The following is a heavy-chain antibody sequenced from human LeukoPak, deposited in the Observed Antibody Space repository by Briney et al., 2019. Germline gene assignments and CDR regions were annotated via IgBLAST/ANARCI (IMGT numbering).Heavy chain of an antibody. D-gene: IGHD3-16*01. J-gene: IGHJ4*02. V-gene: IGHV3-7*01. CDR3: ARAVDVADY. CDR1: GFIFTDHW. CDR2: IKEDESAK. Sequence: GGSLRLSCVASGFIFTDHWMSWVRQAPGKELDWVANIKEDESAKFYADSVRGRFTISRDNAKNSVYLEMNNLRVEDTAVYYCARAVDVADYWGRGTLVTVSS.